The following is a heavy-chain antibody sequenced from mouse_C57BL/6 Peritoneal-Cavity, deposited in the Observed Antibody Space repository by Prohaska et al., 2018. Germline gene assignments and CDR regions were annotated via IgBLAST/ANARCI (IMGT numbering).Heavy chain of an antibody. CDR1: GFTFSDYG. CDR2: IMSGSSTI. CDR3: ATPHYGSSSYWYFDV. J-gene: IGHJ1*03. D-gene: IGHD1-1*01. Sequence: EVQLVESGGGLVKPGGSLKLSCAASGFTFSDYGMHLVRQAPEKGLEWVAYIMSGSSTIYYADTVKGRFTISRDNAKNTLFLQMNRMRSEEQAMHTCATPHYGSSSYWYFDVWGTGTTVTVSS. V-gene: IGHV5-17*01.